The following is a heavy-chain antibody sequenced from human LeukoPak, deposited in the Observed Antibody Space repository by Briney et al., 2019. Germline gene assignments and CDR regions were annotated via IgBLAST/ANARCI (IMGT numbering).Heavy chain of an antibody. V-gene: IGHV3-21*01. D-gene: IGHD6-13*01. Sequence: GGSLRLSCAASGFTFSSYSMNWVRQAPGKGLEWVPSISSSSSYIYYADSVKGRFTISRDNAKNSLYLQMNSLRAEDTAVYYCARVSSSWYSNYWFDPWGQGTLVTVSS. CDR2: ISSSSSYI. CDR1: GFTFSSYS. J-gene: IGHJ5*02. CDR3: ARVSSSWYSNYWFDP.